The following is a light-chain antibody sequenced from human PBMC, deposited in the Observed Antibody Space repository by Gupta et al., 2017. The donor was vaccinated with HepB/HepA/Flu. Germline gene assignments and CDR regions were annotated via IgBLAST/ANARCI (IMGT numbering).Light chain of an antibody. CDR2: GAS. CDR1: QSVTSNY. CDR3: QQHGFSPRT. V-gene: IGKV3-20*01. Sequence: EIVLTQSPGTLSLSPGERATLSCRASQSVTSNYLPWYQQKPGQAPRLLIYGASSRAAGSPDRSSGSGSGTDFSLTISRLEAEDFAVYYCQQHGFSPRTFGQGTKVEV. J-gene: IGKJ1*01.